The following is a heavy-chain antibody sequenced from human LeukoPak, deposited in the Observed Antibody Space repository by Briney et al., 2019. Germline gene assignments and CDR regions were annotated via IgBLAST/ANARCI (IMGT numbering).Heavy chain of an antibody. D-gene: IGHD3-3*01. Sequence: ASVKVSCKASGGTFSSYAISWVRQAPGRGLEWMGGIIPIFGTANYAQKFQGRVTITADKSTSTAYMELSSLRSEDTAVYYCARFEGIFGVVRYYYYGMDVWGQGTTVTVSS. J-gene: IGHJ6*02. CDR2: IIPIFGTA. CDR1: GGTFSSYA. V-gene: IGHV1-69*06. CDR3: ARFEGIFGVVRYYYYGMDV.